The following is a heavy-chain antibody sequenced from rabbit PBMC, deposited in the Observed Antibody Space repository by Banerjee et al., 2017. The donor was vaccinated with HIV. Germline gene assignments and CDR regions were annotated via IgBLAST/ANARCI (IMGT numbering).Heavy chain of an antibody. CDR1: GIDFSNYYI. D-gene: IGHD4-1*01. Sequence: QQQLEESGGGLVKPGGTLTLTCKASGIDFSNYYIMSWVRQAPGKGLEWIACINTSSGSTVYATWAKGRFTISKTSSTTVTLQMTSLTAADTASYFCARDLAGVIGWNFNLWAQAPSSPS. CDR2: INTSSGST. CDR3: ARDLAGVIGWNFNL. J-gene: IGHJ4*01. V-gene: IGHV1S45*01.